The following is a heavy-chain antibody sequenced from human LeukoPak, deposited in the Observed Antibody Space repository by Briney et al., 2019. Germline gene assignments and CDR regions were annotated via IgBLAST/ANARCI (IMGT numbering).Heavy chain of an antibody. CDR1: GGSITSGGYC. CDR3: AREMDYYDSGGYYLQWFDP. V-gene: IGHV4-31*03. Sequence: PSETLSLTCTVSGGSITSGGYCWSWIRQHAGKGLEWIGYIYYSGSTSYNPSLKSRVTISLDTSRNQFSLKLSSVTAADTAVYYCAREMDYYDSGGYYLQWFDPWGQGTLVTVSS. J-gene: IGHJ5*02. CDR2: IYYSGST. D-gene: IGHD3-22*01.